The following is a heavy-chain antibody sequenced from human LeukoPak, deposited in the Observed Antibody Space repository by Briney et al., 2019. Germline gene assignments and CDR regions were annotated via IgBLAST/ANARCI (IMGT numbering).Heavy chain of an antibody. Sequence: GGSLRLSCAASGFTFSDYYMSWIRQAPGKGLEWVSYISSSGSTIYYADSVKGRFTISRDNAKNSLYLQMNSLRAEDTAMYYCARVAYYYGSGSYFDYWGQGTLVTVSS. D-gene: IGHD3-10*01. V-gene: IGHV3-11*01. CDR3: ARVAYYYGSGSYFDY. J-gene: IGHJ4*02. CDR2: ISSSGSTI. CDR1: GFTFSDYY.